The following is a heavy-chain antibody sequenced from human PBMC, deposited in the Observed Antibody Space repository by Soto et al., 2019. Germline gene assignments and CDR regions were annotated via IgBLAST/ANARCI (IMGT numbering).Heavy chain of an antibody. D-gene: IGHD3-22*01. CDR3: ARVGPSNYYDSSGP. Sequence: GASVKVSCKASGGTFSSYAISWVRQAPGQGLEWMGGIIPIFGTANYAQKFQGRVTITADKSTSTAYMELSSLRSEDTAVHYCARVGPSNYYDSSGPWGQGTLVTVSS. CDR1: GGTFSSYA. J-gene: IGHJ4*02. CDR2: IIPIFGTA. V-gene: IGHV1-69*06.